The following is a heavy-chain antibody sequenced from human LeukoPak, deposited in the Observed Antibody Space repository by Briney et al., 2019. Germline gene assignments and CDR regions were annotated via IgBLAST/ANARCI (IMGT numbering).Heavy chain of an antibody. CDR3: ARYGKVVGMDV. J-gene: IGHJ6*02. CDR2: ISSSSNSR. D-gene: IGHD3-22*01. CDR1: GFTFSSYA. Sequence: HSGGSLRLSCAASGFTFSSYAMNWVRQAPGKGLEWLSYISSSSNSRYYADSLKGRFTISRDNVKNSMYLQMNSLRAEDTAMYYCARYGKVVGMDVWGQGTTVTVSS. V-gene: IGHV3-48*01.